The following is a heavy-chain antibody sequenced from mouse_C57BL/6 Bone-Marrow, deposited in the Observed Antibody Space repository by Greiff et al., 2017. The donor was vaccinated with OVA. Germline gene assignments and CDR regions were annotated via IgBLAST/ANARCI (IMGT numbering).Heavy chain of an antibody. CDR2: INYDGSST. CDR3: ARESDSSDAMDY. CDR1: GFTFSDYY. V-gene: IGHV5-16*01. D-gene: IGHD3-2*02. J-gene: IGHJ4*01. Sequence: DVQLVESEGGLVQPGSSMTLSCTASGFTFSDYYMAWVRQVPEKGLEWVANINYDGSSTYYLDSLKSRFIISRDNAKNILYLQMSSLKSEDTATYYCARESDSSDAMDYGGQGTSVTVSS.